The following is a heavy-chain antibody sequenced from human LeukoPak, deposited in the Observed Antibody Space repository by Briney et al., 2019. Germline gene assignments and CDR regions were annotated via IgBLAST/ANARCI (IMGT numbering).Heavy chain of an antibody. D-gene: IGHD3-3*01. J-gene: IGHJ5*02. V-gene: IGHV1-69*05. CDR3: ARGRQLRFLEWQFADP. Sequence: SVKASCKASGGTFSSYAISWVRQAPGQGLEWMGGIIPIFGTANYAQKFQGRVTITTDESTSTAYMELSSLRSEDTAVYYCARGRQLRFLEWQFADPWGQGTLVTVSS. CDR1: GGTFSSYA. CDR2: IIPIFGTA.